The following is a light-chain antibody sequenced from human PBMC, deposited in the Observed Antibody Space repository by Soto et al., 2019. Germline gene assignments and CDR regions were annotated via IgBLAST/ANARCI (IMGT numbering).Light chain of an antibody. CDR3: QQYNKWPQT. Sequence: EIVMTQSPATLSVSPGERATLSCRASQSVSSNLAWYQQKPGQAPRLLIYDASNRAPGIPARFSGSGSGTEFTLTISSLQSEDFAVYYCQQYNKWPQTFGQGTKVDI. J-gene: IGKJ1*01. CDR1: QSVSSN. CDR2: DAS. V-gene: IGKV3-15*01.